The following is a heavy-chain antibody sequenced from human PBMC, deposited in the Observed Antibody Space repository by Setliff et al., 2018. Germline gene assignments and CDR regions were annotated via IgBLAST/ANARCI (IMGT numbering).Heavy chain of an antibody. CDR1: GYTFTNHY. CDR3: ARGYYDSYARYYVVGDY. Sequence: GASVKVSCKASGYTFTNHYMHWVRQAPGQGLERMGMINPGGGSTTYAQKFQGRVTMTRDTSTSTVYMELSSLRTEDTAVYYCARGYYDSYARYYVVGDYWGQGTPVTVSS. D-gene: IGHD3-22*01. J-gene: IGHJ4*02. V-gene: IGHV1-46*01. CDR2: INPGGGST.